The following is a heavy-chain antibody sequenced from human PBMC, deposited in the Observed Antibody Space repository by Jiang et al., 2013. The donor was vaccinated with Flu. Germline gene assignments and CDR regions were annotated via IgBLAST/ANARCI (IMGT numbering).Heavy chain of an antibody. CDR3: ARAYGDYAGWYYFDY. J-gene: IGHJ4*02. D-gene: IGHD4-17*01. CDR1: GFTFSSYG. Sequence: RLSCAASGFTFSSYGMHWVRQAPGKGLEWVAVIWYDGSNKYYADSVKGRFTISRDNSKNTLYLQMNSLRAEDTAVYYCARAYGDYAGWYYFDYWGQGTLVTVSS. V-gene: IGHV3-33*01. CDR2: IWYDGSNK.